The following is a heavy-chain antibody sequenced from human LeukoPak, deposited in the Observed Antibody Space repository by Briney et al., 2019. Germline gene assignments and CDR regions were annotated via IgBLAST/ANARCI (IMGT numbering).Heavy chain of an antibody. Sequence: GASVKVSCKASGYTFTGYYMHWVRQAPGQGLEWMGGIVPIFGKTKYAQKFRGRVTITTDESSSTAYMELSSLRSDDTAIYYCARGWGIPAPISWFDRWGQGTLVTVSS. CDR2: IVPIFGKT. D-gene: IGHD2-2*01. CDR3: ARGWGIPAPISWFDR. J-gene: IGHJ5*02. CDR1: GYTFTGYY. V-gene: IGHV1-69*05.